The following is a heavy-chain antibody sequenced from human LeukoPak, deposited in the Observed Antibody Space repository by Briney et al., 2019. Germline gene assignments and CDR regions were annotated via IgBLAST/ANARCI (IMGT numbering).Heavy chain of an antibody. CDR2: IYYSGTT. J-gene: IGHJ4*02. V-gene: IGHV4-31*03. Sequence: SETLSLTCTVSGDSLDSGGYYWNWIRQHPWKGLEWIGYIYYSGTTYYNPSLKSRITMSVDMSKSQFSLRVSSVTAADTAVYYWARSEGSWPFDYWGQGTLVTVSS. CDR3: ARSEGSWPFDY. CDR1: GDSLDSGGYY. D-gene: IGHD3-10*01.